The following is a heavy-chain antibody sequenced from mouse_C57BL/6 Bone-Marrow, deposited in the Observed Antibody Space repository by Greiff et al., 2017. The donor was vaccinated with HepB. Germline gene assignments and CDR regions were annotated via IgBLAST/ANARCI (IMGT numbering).Heavy chain of an antibody. Sequence: QVQLQQSGPGLVAPSQSLSITCTVSGFSLTSYAISWVRQPPGKGLEWLGVIWTGGGTNYNSALKSRLSISKDNSKSQVFLKMNSLQTDDTARYYCARNPFTTVVNGNYAMDYWGQGTSVTVSS. J-gene: IGHJ4*01. V-gene: IGHV2-9-1*01. CDR1: GFSLTSYA. CDR2: IWTGGGT. D-gene: IGHD1-1*01. CDR3: ARNPFTTVVNGNYAMDY.